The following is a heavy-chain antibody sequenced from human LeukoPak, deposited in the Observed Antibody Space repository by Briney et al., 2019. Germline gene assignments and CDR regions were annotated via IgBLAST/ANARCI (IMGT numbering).Heavy chain of an antibody. Sequence: GRSLRLSCAASGFTFSTYVIHWVRQAPGKGLEWVALIWHDGSNKYYGDSVKDRFTISRDNSKNTLYLQMDSLRDEDTAVCYCARDRGYTYGHPLDYWGQGTLVTVSS. CDR2: IWHDGSNK. J-gene: IGHJ4*02. CDR3: ARDRGYTYGHPLDY. CDR1: GFTFSTYV. D-gene: IGHD5-18*01. V-gene: IGHV3-33*01.